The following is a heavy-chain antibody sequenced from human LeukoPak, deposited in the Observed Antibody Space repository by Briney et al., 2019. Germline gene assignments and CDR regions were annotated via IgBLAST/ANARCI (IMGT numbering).Heavy chain of an antibody. CDR1: GDSVSSNSAA. CDR2: TYYRSKWYN. V-gene: IGHV6-1*01. CDR3: AKDHRDSGNYYYYYGLDV. D-gene: IGHD1-26*01. J-gene: IGHJ6*02. Sequence: SQTLSLTCAISGDSVSSNSAAWNWIRQSPSRGLEWLGRTYYRSKWYNDYAVSVKSRITINPDTSKNQFSLQLNSVTPEDTAIYYCAKDHRDSGNYYYYYGLDVWGQGTMVTVSS.